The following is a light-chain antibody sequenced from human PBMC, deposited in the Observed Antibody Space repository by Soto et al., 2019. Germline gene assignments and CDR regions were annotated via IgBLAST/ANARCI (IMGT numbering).Light chain of an antibody. J-gene: IGKJ2*01. CDR1: QSVSSN. Sequence: EIVMTQSPAPLSVSPGERATLSCRASQSVSSNLAWYQQKPGQAPRLLIYGASTRATGIPARFSGSGSGTGFTLTISSLQSEDFAVYYCQQYNNWPPYTFGQGTKLEIK. CDR2: GAS. V-gene: IGKV3-15*01. CDR3: QQYNNWPPYT.